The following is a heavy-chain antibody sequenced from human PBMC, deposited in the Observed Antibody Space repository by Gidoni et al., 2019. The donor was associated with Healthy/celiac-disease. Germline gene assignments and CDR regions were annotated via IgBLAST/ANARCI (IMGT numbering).Heavy chain of an antibody. D-gene: IGHD3-22*01. CDR3: AKDWYYYDSSSYCAFDI. CDR1: GFTFSRYG. V-gene: IGHV3-30*18. CDR2: ISYDGSNK. J-gene: IGHJ3*02. Sequence: QVQLVASGGGVVQAGRSLRLRCAASGFTFSRYGRHWVRQAPGKGLAWVAVISYDGSNKYYADSVKGRFTISRDNSKNTLYLQMNSLRAEDTAVYYCAKDWYYYDSSSYCAFDIWGQGTMVTVSS.